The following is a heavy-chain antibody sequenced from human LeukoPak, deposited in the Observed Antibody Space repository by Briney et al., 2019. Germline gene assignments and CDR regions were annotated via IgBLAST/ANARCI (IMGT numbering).Heavy chain of an antibody. V-gene: IGHV4-30-4*01. Sequence: SETLSLTCTVSGGPISSGDYYWSWIRQPPGKGLEWIGCIYYSGSTYSNPSLKSRVTISVDTSKNQFSLKLSSVTAADTAVYYCARGFMASGAFDYWGQGTLVTVSS. CDR3: ARGFMASGAFDY. CDR1: GGPISSGDYY. D-gene: IGHD3-16*01. CDR2: IYYSGST. J-gene: IGHJ4*02.